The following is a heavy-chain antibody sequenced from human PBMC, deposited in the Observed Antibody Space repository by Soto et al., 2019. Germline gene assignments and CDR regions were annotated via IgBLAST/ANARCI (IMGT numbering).Heavy chain of an antibody. V-gene: IGHV5-51*03. CDR3: ARRGDEMEHYDY. J-gene: IGHJ4*02. Sequence: EVHLEQSGAEVKEPGESLKISCTGSGYSFTSYWIGWVRQMPGEGLEWMGVIYPGDSDTRYNPSFQGQVTISVDKSTNPAYLQWNGRKAADTAIYYSARRGDEMEHYDYWGQGTLVTVSS. CDR2: IYPGDSDT. CDR1: GYSFTSYW. D-gene: IGHD1-26*01.